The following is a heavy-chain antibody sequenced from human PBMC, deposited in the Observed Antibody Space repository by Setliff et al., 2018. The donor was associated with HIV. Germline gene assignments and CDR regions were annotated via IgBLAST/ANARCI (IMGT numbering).Heavy chain of an antibody. Sequence: PSETLSLTCTVSGGSISSYYWSWIRQPPGKGLEWIGYIYYSGSTNYNPSLKSRVTMSVDTSKNQFSLKLSSVTAADTAVYYCAREKYYSDTSGYYKDWGQGTMVTVS. CDR1: GGSISSYY. D-gene: IGHD3-22*01. CDR2: IYYSGST. V-gene: IGHV4-59*12. J-gene: IGHJ3*01. CDR3: AREKYYSDTSGYYKD.